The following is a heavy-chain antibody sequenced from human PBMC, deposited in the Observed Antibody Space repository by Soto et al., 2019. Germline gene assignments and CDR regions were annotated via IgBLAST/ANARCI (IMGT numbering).Heavy chain of an antibody. D-gene: IGHD1-7*01. V-gene: IGHV1-24*01. CDR1: GYTFTEVS. CDR3: APANWNYKSGWLDP. CDR2: FDPDGGET. J-gene: IGHJ5*02. Sequence: ASVKVSCKVSGYTFTEVSIHWVRQAPGKGLEWMGGFDPDGGETVYAQKFQGRVRMTEDTSTETAYMEVSSLRPEDTAVYYCAPANWNYKSGWLDPWGQGTLVTVSS.